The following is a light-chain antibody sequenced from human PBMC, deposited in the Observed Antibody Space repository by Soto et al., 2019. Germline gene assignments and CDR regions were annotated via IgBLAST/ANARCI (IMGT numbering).Light chain of an antibody. CDR3: QQYGSSSSPAPA. CDR1: QSVSSSY. V-gene: IGKV3-20*01. Sequence: EIVLTRSPGTLSLSPGERATLSCRASQSVSSSYLAWYQQKPGQAPRLLIYGASSRATGIPDRFSGSGSGTDFTLTISRLEPEDFAVYYCQQYGSSSSPAPAFGPGTKVDIK. J-gene: IGKJ3*01. CDR2: GAS.